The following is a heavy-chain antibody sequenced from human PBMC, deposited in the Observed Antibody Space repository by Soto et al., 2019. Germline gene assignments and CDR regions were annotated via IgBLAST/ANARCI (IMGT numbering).Heavy chain of an antibody. CDR2: IYTSGST. CDR3: ATQGSAVYPFDY. Sequence: SLTCAVSGYSISSGLYWGWIRQPAGKGLEWIGRIYTSGSTNYNPSLKSRVTMSVDTSKNQFSLKLSSVTAADTAVYYCATQGSAVYPFDYWGQGTLVTGSS. CDR1: GYSISSGLY. J-gene: IGHJ4*02. D-gene: IGHD2-8*01. V-gene: IGHV4-61*02.